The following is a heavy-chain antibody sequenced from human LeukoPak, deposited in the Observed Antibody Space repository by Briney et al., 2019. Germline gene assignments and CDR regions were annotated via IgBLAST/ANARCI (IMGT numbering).Heavy chain of an antibody. J-gene: IGHJ4*02. CDR3: AKDGGMIRFDY. D-gene: IGHD3-16*01. V-gene: IGHV3-30*02. Sequence: GGSLRLSCAASGFTFSSYSMQWVRQAPGKGLEWVAFIRNDGSYEYYADSVKGRFTISRDNSRNTLHMQMNSLRVEDTAVYYCAKDGGMIRFDYWGQGILVTVSS. CDR1: GFTFSSYS. CDR2: IRNDGSYE.